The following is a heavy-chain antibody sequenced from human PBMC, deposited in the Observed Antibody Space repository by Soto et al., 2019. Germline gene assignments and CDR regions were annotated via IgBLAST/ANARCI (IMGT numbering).Heavy chain of an antibody. CDR3: AKDIFIGSYYYDSSGRAFDT. J-gene: IGHJ3*02. D-gene: IGHD3-22*01. CDR2: ISWNGGSI. V-gene: IGHV3-9*01. CDR1: GFTFGDYA. Sequence: GGSLRLSCAASGFTFGDYAMHWVRQAPGKGLEWVSGISWNGGSIGYADSVKGQLTISRDNAENSLYLQMNSLRAEDTALYYCAKDIFIGSYYYDSSGRAFDTWGLGTMVTVSS.